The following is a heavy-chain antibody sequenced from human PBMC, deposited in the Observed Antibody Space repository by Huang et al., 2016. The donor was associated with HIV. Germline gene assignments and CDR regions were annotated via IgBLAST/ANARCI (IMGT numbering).Heavy chain of an antibody. V-gene: IGHV4-34*01. CDR1: GGSFSGYY. CDR3: ARGQGGYYYYYMDV. CDR2: INHSEST. Sequence: QVQLQQWGAGLLRPSETLSLTCAVYGGSFSGYYGTWLRQPPGKGLEWIGEINHSESTNYNPSLKSRVTSSVDVSRSHVSLTLTSVTAADTAVYYCARGQGGYYYYYMDVWGKGTTVTVSS. J-gene: IGHJ6*03.